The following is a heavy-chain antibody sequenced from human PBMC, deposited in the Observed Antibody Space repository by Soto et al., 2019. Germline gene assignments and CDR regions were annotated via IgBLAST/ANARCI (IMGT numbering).Heavy chain of an antibody. J-gene: IGHJ5*02. V-gene: IGHV1-18*04. D-gene: IGHD3-9*01. Sequence: QLQLVQSAAEVKKPGASGRVSCKAYGYPFIKYGISWIRQAPEQGLEWMGWIKVDSGYTNYAQKFQGRVTMTTDTSSVTAFMELRSLRFDDTAVYFCATSYDTGFDPWGQGTLVSVSS. CDR3: ATSYDTGFDP. CDR2: IKVDSGYT. CDR1: GYPFIKYG.